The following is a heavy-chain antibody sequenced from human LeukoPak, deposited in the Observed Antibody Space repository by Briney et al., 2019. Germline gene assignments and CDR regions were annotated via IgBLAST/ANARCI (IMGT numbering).Heavy chain of an antibody. J-gene: IGHJ5*02. V-gene: IGHV1-18*01. CDR3: ARVAVAGTEWFDP. Sequence: ASVKVSCKASGYTFTSYGISWVRQAPGQGLEWVGWISAYNGNTNHAQKLQGRVTMTTDTSTSTAYMELRSLRSDDTAVYYCARVAVAGTEWFDPWGQGALVTVSS. CDR1: GYTFTSYG. CDR2: ISAYNGNT. D-gene: IGHD6-19*01.